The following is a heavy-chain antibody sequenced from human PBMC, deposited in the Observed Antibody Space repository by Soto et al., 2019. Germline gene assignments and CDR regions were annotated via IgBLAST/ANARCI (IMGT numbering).Heavy chain of an antibody. CDR1: GYSFSSRW. V-gene: IGHV5-51*01. D-gene: IGHD5-18*01. CDR2: IFPGDSDT. Sequence: GESLKISCKGSGYSFSSRWIAWVRQKPGKGLECMGIIFPGDSDTSYRPSFEGQVTISADESINTAYLQWSSLKASDTAMYFCASGISYGEYYFDNWGQGTQVTVSS. J-gene: IGHJ4*02. CDR3: ASGISYGEYYFDN.